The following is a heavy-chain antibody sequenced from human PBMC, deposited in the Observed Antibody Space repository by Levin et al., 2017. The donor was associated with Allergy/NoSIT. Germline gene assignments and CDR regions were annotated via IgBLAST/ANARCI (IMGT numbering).Heavy chain of an antibody. Sequence: SCAASGFNVSTNYINWVRQAPGRGLEWVSVIFSRGTAYYADSVKGRFTISRDNSKNTVYLQMNSLRAEDTAGYYCARGKWAGADYYDYWGQGTLVTVSS. J-gene: IGHJ4*02. D-gene: IGHD1-26*01. V-gene: IGHV3-53*01. CDR1: GFNVSTNY. CDR3: ARGKWAGADYYDY. CDR2: IFSRGTA.